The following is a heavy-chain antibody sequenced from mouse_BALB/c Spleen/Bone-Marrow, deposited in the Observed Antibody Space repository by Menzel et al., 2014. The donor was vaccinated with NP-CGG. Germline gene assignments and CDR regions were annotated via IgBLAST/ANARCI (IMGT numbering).Heavy chain of an antibody. CDR3: ARSGHYYGPYFDY. CDR1: GYTFKSYD. CDR2: IYPGDGST. J-gene: IGHJ2*01. Sequence: VQLQQSGPEPVKPGALVKISCKASGYTFKSYDINWVKQRPGQGLEWIGWIYPGDGSTKYNEKFKGKATLTADKSSSTAYMQLSSLTSENSAVYFCARSGHYYGPYFDYWRQGTTLTVSS. D-gene: IGHD1-2*01. V-gene: IGHV1S56*01.